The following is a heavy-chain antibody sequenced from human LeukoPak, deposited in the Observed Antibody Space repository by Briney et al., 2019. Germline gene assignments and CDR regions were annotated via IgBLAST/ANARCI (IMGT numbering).Heavy chain of an antibody. CDR3: ATSSGTYFLY. J-gene: IGHJ4*02. Sequence: DSVKVSCKVSGYTLTQLVIHWVRQAPGKGLEWMGGFDPEDGETIYAQRFQGRVTMTEDTSTDTAYMELSSLRSEDTALYYCATSSGTYFLYWGQGTLVT. V-gene: IGHV1-24*01. CDR2: FDPEDGET. D-gene: IGHD1-26*01. CDR1: GYTLTQLV.